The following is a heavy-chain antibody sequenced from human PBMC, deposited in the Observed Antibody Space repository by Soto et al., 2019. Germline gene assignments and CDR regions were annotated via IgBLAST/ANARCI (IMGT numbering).Heavy chain of an antibody. D-gene: IGHD6-13*01. CDR1: GFTFSSYA. CDR2: ISGSGGST. J-gene: IGHJ4*02. V-gene: IGHV3-23*01. Sequence: GGSLRLSCAASGFTFSSYAMSWVRQAPGKGLEWVSAISGSGGSTYYADSVKGRFTISRDNSKNTLYLQMNSLRAEDTAVYYCAKTPRHSSSWYKFDYWGQGTLVTVSS. CDR3: AKTPRHSSSWYKFDY.